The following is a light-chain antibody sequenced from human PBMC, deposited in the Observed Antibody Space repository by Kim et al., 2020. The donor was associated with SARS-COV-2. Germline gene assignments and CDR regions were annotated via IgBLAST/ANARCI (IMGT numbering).Light chain of an antibody. V-gene: IGLV1-44*01. J-gene: IGLJ3*02. Sequence: GQRVTSSCSGSSSNIGNNTVNWYKQLPGTAPRLLIYSNDERPSGVPDRFSGSKSGTSASLAISGLQSEDEANYYCAAWDDSLNGWVFGGGTQLTVL. CDR1: SSNIGNNT. CDR2: SND. CDR3: AAWDDSLNGWV.